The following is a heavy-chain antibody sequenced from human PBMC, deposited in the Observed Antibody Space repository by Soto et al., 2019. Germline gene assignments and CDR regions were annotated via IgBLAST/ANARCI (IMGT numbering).Heavy chain of an antibody. CDR3: ARSSSGQGYYFDY. V-gene: IGHV3-33*01. CDR2: IWYDGSNK. Sequence: QVQLVESGGGVVQPGRSLRLSCAASGFTFSSYGMHWVRQAPGKGLEWVAVIWYDGSNKYYADSVKGRFTISRDNSKNTLYLQMNSLRAEDTAVYYCARSSSGQGYYFDYWGQGTLVTVSS. D-gene: IGHD3-22*01. J-gene: IGHJ4*02. CDR1: GFTFSSYG.